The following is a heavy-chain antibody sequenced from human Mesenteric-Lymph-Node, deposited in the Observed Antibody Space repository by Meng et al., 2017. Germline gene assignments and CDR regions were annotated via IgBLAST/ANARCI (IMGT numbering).Heavy chain of an antibody. CDR3: ARDSGRYYDILTGYYISYYGMDV. Sequence: SETLSLTCTVSPGSFSTYYWSWIRQPPGKGLEWIGYIYYSGSTNYNPSLKSRVTRSVDTSKNQFTLKLSSVTAADTAVYYCARDSGRYYDILTGYYISYYGMDVWGQGTTVTVSS. V-gene: IGHV4-59*01. CDR2: IYYSGST. D-gene: IGHD3-9*01. J-gene: IGHJ6*02. CDR1: PGSFSTYY.